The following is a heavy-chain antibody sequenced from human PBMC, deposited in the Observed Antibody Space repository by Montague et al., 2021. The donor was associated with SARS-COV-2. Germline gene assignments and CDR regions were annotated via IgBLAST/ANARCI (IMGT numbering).Heavy chain of an antibody. Sequence: SETLSLTCPVYGGSFNDYYWTWVRQPPGKGLEWIGEITHSGNIKYNPSLQNRVTMSVDKSKNQFSLKLTSATAADTATYYCARQLPSYCSTNKCYPYYFDVWGQGALVTVTS. CDR1: GGSFNDYY. J-gene: IGHJ4*02. D-gene: IGHD2-2*01. V-gene: IGHV4-34*01. CDR3: ARQLPSYCSTNKCYPYYFDV. CDR2: ITHSGNI.